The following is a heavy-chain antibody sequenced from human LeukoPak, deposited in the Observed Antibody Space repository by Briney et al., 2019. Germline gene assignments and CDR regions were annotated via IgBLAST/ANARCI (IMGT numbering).Heavy chain of an antibody. CDR2: INPSGGST. V-gene: IGHV1-46*01. D-gene: IGHD3-3*01. CDR1: GYTFTSYY. Sequence: GASVKVSCKASGYTFTSYYMHWVRQAPGQGLEWMGIINPSGGSTSYAQKFQGRVTMTRNTSISTAYMELSSLRSEDTAVYYCARRVERYDFWSGYYSYYGMDVWGQGTTVTVSS. J-gene: IGHJ6*02. CDR3: ARRVERYDFWSGYYSYYGMDV.